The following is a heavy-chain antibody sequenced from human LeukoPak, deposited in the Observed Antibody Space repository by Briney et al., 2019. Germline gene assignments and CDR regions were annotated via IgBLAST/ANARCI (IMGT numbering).Heavy chain of an antibody. J-gene: IGHJ4*02. D-gene: IGHD3-22*01. Sequence: PSETLSLTCTVSGGSISSYYWSWIRQPPGKGLEWIGYIYYSGSTNYNPSLKSRVTISVDTSKNQFSLKLSSVTAADTAVYYCARRLGSDYSYYFDYWGQGTLVTVSS. CDR1: GGSISSYY. V-gene: IGHV4-59*08. CDR3: ARRLGSDYSYYFDY. CDR2: IYYSGST.